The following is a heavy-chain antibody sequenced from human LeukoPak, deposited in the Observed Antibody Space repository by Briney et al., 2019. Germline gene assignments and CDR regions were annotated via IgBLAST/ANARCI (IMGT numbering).Heavy chain of an antibody. V-gene: IGHV1-69*13. CDR3: ASSVEDMAASDSFDS. J-gene: IGHJ4*02. D-gene: IGHD5-24*01. CDR2: IIPIFGTA. CDR1: GGTFSSYA. Sequence: SVKVSCKASGGTFSSYAISWVRQAPGQGLEWMGGIIPIFGTANYAQKFQGRVTITADESTSTAYMELSSLRSEDTAVYYCASSVEDMAASDSFDSWGQGTLVTVSS.